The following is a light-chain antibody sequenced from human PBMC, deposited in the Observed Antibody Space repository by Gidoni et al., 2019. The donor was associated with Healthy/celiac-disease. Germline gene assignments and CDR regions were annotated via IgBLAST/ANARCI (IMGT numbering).Light chain of an antibody. CDR2: GAS. CDR1: QSVSSN. CDR3: QHGGT. V-gene: IGKV3-15*01. J-gene: IGKJ1*01. Sequence: EIVMTQSPATLSVSPGERATLSCRASQSVSSNLAWYQQKPGQAPRLLIYGASTRATGIPARFSGSGSGTEFTLTISSLQSEDFAVYYCQHGGTFXQXTKVEIK.